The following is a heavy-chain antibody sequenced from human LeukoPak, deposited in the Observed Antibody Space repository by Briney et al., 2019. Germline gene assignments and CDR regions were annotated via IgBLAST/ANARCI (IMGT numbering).Heavy chain of an antibody. J-gene: IGHJ3*01. CDR1: GSSFSSDW. CDR3: TRGCSGGSCSRDAMDV. D-gene: IGHD2-15*01. Sequence: GESLKISCKASGSSFSSDWIAWVRQLPGKGLEWTGIIFPIDSETTYSPSFQGQVTISADKSISTAYLQWSSLKASDTAMYYCTRGCSGGSCSRDAMDVWGQGTMVTVSS. V-gene: IGHV5-51*01. CDR2: IFPIDSET.